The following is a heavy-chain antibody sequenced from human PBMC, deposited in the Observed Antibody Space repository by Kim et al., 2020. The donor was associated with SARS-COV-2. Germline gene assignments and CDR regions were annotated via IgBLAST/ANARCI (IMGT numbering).Heavy chain of an antibody. V-gene: IGHV1-18*01. CDR3: ARDSNGSGSYYEGWVDP. CDR1: GYSFTSFG. Sequence: ASVKVSCKASGYSFTSFGVTWVQQAPGQGLEWMGWISAYTGDTKYAEGIKGRVTLTTDTSSATAYLELRSLRSDDTAVYYCARDSNGSGSYYEGWVDPWGQGTQVTVSS. CDR2: ISAYTGDT. J-gene: IGHJ5*02. D-gene: IGHD3-10*01.